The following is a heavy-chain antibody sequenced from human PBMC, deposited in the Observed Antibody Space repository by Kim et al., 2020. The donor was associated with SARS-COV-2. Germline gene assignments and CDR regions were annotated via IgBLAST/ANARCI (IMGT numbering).Heavy chain of an antibody. V-gene: IGHV3-48*02. CDR2: SSTI. J-gene: IGHJ4*02. Sequence: SSTIYYADSVKGRFTISRDNAKNSLYLQMNSLRDEDTAVYYCAREVDLDYWGQGTLVTVSS. CDR3: AREVDLDY. D-gene: IGHD2-15*01.